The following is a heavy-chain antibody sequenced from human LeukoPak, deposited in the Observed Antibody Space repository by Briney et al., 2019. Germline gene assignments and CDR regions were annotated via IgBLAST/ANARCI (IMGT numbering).Heavy chain of an antibody. D-gene: IGHD6-6*01. CDR1: GGTFSSYG. CDR2: IIPIFGTA. V-gene: IGHV1-69*13. Sequence: ASVKVSCKASGGTFSSYGISWVRQAPGQGLEWMGGIIPIFGTANYAQKFQGRVTITADESTSTAYMELSSLRSEDTAVYYCARLDEYSSSSRYYGMDVWGQGTTVTVSS. J-gene: IGHJ6*02. CDR3: ARLDEYSSSSRYYGMDV.